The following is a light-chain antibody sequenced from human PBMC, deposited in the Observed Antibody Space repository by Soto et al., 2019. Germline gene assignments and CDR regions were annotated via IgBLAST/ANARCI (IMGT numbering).Light chain of an antibody. J-gene: IGLJ3*02. V-gene: IGLV6-57*01. CDR2: EDN. CDR3: QSYDNNNHWV. CDR1: SGSIASNY. Sequence: NFMLTQPHSVSASPGKTVTMSCTRSSGSIASNYVQWYQQRPGSSPTTVIYEDNQRPSGVPARFSGSIDSSSNSASLSISGLKTEDEADYYCQSYDNNNHWVFGGGTKLTVL.